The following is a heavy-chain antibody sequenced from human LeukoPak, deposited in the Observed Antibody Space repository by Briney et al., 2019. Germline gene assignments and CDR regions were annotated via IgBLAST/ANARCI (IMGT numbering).Heavy chain of an antibody. J-gene: IGHJ3*02. Sequence: SETLSLTCTVSGGSISSYYWSWIRQPPGKGLEWIGYIYYSGSTNYNPSLKSRVTISVDTSKNQFSLKLSSVTAADTAVYYCARDPVVDASDIWGQGTMVTVSS. V-gene: IGHV4-59*01. CDR3: ARDPVVDASDI. CDR2: IYYSGST. CDR1: GGSISSYY.